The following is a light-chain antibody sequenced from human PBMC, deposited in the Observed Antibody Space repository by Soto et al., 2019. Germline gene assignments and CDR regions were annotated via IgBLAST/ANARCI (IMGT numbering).Light chain of an antibody. CDR1: QSVSSSY. J-gene: IGKJ1*01. CDR3: QQYGSSPPTWT. Sequence: EIVLTQSPGTLSLSPGERATLSCRASQSVSSSYLAWFQQKPGQAPRLLIYGASSTATGIPDRFSGSGSGTDFTLPISRLEPEDFAVYYCQQYGSSPPTWTFGQGTKVEIK. V-gene: IGKV3-20*01. CDR2: GAS.